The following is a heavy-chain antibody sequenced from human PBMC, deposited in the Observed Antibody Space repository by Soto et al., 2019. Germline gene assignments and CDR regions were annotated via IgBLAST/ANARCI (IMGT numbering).Heavy chain of an antibody. CDR1: GFTFNTYA. J-gene: IGHJ4*02. D-gene: IGHD3-3*01. CDR2: ISRGGDFT. CDR3: ARATYYDFFSVPRDVDY. Sequence: GGSLRLSCAASGFTFNTYAMSWIRQAPGKGLEWVSGISRGGDFTYYADSVKGRFTISGDNSKNTLYLQMNTLRADDTAVYYCARATYYDFFSVPRDVDYWGQGTLVTVSS. V-gene: IGHV3-23*01.